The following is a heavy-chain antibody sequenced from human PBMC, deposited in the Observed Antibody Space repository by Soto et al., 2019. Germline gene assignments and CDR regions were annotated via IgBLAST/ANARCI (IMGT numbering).Heavy chain of an antibody. Sequence: QVQLVESGGGVVQPGRSLRLSCVASGFTFSSYGMHWVRQAPGKGLEWVAVISYDGSNKYYADSVKGRFTISRDNSKNTLYLQMNSLRAEDTAVYYCAKSPKLRTGTTFGPTDYWGQGTLVTVSS. CDR2: ISYDGSNK. V-gene: IGHV3-30*18. CDR1: GFTFSSYG. J-gene: IGHJ4*02. CDR3: AKSPKLRTGTTFGPTDY. D-gene: IGHD1-1*01.